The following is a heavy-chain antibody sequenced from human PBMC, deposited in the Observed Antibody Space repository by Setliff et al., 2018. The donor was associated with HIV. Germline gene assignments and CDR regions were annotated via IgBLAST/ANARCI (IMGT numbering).Heavy chain of an antibody. D-gene: IGHD6-13*01. CDR2: IYTSGST. Sequence: PSETLSLTCTVSGGSISSGSYYWSWIRQPAGKGLEWIGRIYTSGSTNYNPSLKSRVTISVDTSKNQFSLKLSSVTAADTAVYYCARGRYRSRWYASDHYYIDVWGKGTTVTVSS. CDR1: GGSISSGSYY. CDR3: ARGRYRSRWYASDHYYIDV. V-gene: IGHV4-61*02. J-gene: IGHJ6*03.